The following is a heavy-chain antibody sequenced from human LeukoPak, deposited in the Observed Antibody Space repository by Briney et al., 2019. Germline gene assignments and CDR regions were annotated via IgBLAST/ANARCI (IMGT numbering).Heavy chain of an antibody. J-gene: IGHJ4*02. V-gene: IGHV5-51*01. D-gene: IGHD4-17*01. CDR3: ARHISGDQLYVDQ. Sequence: GESLKISCKGSGYSFTNYWIGWVRQMPGKGLEWMAIIYPGNSDTRYTPSFQGQVTISADKSINTAYLQWSSLKASDTAMYYCARHISGDQLYVDQWGQGTLVTVSS. CDR2: IYPGNSDT. CDR1: GYSFTNYW.